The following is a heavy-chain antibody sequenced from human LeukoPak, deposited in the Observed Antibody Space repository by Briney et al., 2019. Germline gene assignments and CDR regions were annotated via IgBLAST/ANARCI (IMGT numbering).Heavy chain of an antibody. CDR2: ISTSTGDT. Sequence: ASVKVSCKPSGYIFTTYNLHWVRQAPGQGLEWMGWISTSTGDTDYARNLRGRVTMSTDASTGTAYMELRRLRSEDTAVYYCATGMYYDFWSGYYDDYWGQGTLVTVSS. D-gene: IGHD3-3*01. V-gene: IGHV1-18*04. CDR3: ATGMYYDFWSGYYDDY. CDR1: GYIFTTYN. J-gene: IGHJ4*02.